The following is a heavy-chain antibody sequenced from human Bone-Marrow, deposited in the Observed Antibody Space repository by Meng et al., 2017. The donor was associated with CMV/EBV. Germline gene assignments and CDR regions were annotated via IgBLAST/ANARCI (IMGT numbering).Heavy chain of an antibody. D-gene: IGHD6-19*01. CDR1: GYTFTSYD. CDR3: ARLPGIAVAGTDY. V-gene: IGHV1-2*02. J-gene: IGHJ4*02. Sequence: ASVKVSCKASGYTFTSYDINWVRQAPGQGLEWMGWMNPNSGGTNYAQKFQGRVTMTRDTSISTAYMELSRLRSDDTAVYYCARLPGIAVAGTDYWGQGTLVTVSS. CDR2: MNPNSGGT.